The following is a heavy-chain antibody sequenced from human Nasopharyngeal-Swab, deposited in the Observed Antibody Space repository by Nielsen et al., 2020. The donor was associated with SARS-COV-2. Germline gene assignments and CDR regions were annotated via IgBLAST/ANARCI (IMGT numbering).Heavy chain of an antibody. CDR1: GFTFSDYD. D-gene: IGHD5-18*01. CDR2: ISGGGGTI. V-gene: IGHV3-11*04. J-gene: IGHJ4*02. CDR3: ARGTALNF. Sequence: GESLKISCAASGFTFSDYDMSWIRQAPGKGLEYVSYISGGGGTINYADSVKGRFTISRDNAENPLYLHMNSLRAEDAAVYSCARGTALNFWGQGTLVTVSS.